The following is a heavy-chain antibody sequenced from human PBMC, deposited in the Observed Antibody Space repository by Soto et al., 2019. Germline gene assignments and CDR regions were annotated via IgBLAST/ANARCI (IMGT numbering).Heavy chain of an antibody. J-gene: IGHJ3*02. CDR3: AREGASIRNYDYVWGSYRPNDAFDI. D-gene: IGHD3-16*02. Sequence: LSLTCTVSGGSISSHYWIWVRQAPGKGLEWIGHIYYSGSTYYNPSLKSRVTISVDTSKNQFSLKLSSVTAADTAVYYCAREGASIRNYDYVWGSYRPNDAFDIWGQGTMVTVSS. CDR1: GGSISSHY. CDR2: IYYSGST. V-gene: IGHV4-59*11.